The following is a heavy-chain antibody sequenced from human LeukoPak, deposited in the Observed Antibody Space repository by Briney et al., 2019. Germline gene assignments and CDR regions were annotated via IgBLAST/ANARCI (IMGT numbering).Heavy chain of an antibody. Sequence: KSSETLSLTCTVSGYSITSGHYWGWIRQPPGKGLEWIGSLYEGETTYYNPSLKTRLTISLDTSKNQFSLRLSSATAADTAVYYCGSNWSDFDYWGQGILVTVSS. CDR2: LYEGETT. D-gene: IGHD1-1*01. CDR3: GSNWSDFDY. J-gene: IGHJ4*02. V-gene: IGHV4-38-2*02. CDR1: GYSITSGHY.